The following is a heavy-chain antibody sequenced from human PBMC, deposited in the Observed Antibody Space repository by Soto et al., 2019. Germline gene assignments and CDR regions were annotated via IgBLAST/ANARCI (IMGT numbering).Heavy chain of an antibody. V-gene: IGHV3-53*04. CDR2: IYSGGST. J-gene: IGHJ4*02. Sequence: EVQLVESGGGLVQPGGSLRLSCAASGFTVRSNYMSWVRQAPGKGLEWVSVIYSGGSTYYADSVKGRFTISRRNSKNTLYFQMNSLRAEDTAVYYCAATRLGYWGQGTLVTVSS. CDR1: GFTVRSNY. CDR3: AATRLGY. D-gene: IGHD5-12*01.